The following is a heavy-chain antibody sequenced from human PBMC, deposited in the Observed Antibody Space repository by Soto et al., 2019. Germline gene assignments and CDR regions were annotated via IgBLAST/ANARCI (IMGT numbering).Heavy chain of an antibody. Sequence: SETLSLTCTVSGGSISSYYWSWIRQPPGKGLEWIGYISYTGSANYNPSLKSRVSISLDTSKNQFSLKLTSVTAADTAVYYCARHISSGTYYAHFWGQGSLVSVSS. CDR1: GGSISSYY. V-gene: IGHV4-59*08. CDR2: ISYTGSA. J-gene: IGHJ4*02. D-gene: IGHD3-10*01. CDR3: ARHISSGTYYAHF.